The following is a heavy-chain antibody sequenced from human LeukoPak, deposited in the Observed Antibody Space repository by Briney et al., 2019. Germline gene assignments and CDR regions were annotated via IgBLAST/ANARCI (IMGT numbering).Heavy chain of an antibody. J-gene: IGHJ6*04. CDR1: GFTFSDYY. CDR3: ARDRIGHYGSGGFGGMDV. CDR2: ISSSSSYT. Sequence: PGGSLRLFCAASGFTFSDYYMSWLRQAPGGGLEWVSYISSSSSYTNYADSVKRRFTISRDNAKNSLYLQMNSLRAEDTAVYYCARDRIGHYGSGGFGGMDVWGKGTTVTVSS. D-gene: IGHD3-10*01. V-gene: IGHV3-11*06.